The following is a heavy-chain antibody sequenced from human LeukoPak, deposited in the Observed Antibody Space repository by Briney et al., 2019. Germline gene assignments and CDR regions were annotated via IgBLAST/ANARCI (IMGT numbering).Heavy chain of an antibody. J-gene: IGHJ6*03. CDR3: ARGGFLEWLPPADYYYMDV. Sequence: GRSLRLSCAASGFTFDDYAMHWVRHAPGKGLEWVSGISWNSGSIGYADSVKGRFTISRDNAKNSLYLQMNSLRAEDTALYYCARGGFLEWLPPADYYYMDVWGKGTTVTVSS. CDR1: GFTFDDYA. CDR2: ISWNSGSI. D-gene: IGHD3-3*01. V-gene: IGHV3-9*01.